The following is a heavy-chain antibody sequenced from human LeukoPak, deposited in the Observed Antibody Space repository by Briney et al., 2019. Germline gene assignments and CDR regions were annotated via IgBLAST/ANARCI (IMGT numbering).Heavy chain of an antibody. CDR2: IYYSGST. Sequence: SETLSLTCTVSGGSISSYYWSWIRQPPGKGLEWIGYIYYSGSTNYNPSLKSRVTISVDTSKNQFSLKLSSVTAADTAVYYCARLRYGYGGGVDYWGQGTLVTVSS. J-gene: IGHJ4*02. D-gene: IGHD5-18*01. CDR3: ARLRYGYGGGVDY. V-gene: IGHV4-59*01. CDR1: GGSISSYY.